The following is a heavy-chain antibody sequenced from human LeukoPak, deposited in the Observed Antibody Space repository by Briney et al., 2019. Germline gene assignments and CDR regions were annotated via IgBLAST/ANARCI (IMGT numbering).Heavy chain of an antibody. CDR2: ISYDGSNK. Sequence: GRSLRLSCAASGFTFSSYAMHWVRQAPGKGLEWVAVISYDGSNKYYADSVKGRFTISRDNSKNTLYLQMNSLRAEDTAVYYCVSVVVVAARGGFDYWGQGTLVTVSS. CDR3: VSVVVVAARGGFDY. J-gene: IGHJ4*02. D-gene: IGHD2-15*01. CDR1: GFTFSSYA. V-gene: IGHV3-30-3*01.